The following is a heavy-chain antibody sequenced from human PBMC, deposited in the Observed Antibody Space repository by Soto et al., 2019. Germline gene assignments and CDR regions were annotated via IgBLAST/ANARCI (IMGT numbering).Heavy chain of an antibody. Sequence: PAATXSLTCTFSVCSIIISSYYVGWIRQPPGKVLEWIGSIYDSGITYYNPSLKSRVTISVDTSKNQFSLKLSSVTAADTAVYYCARSRFHMILPETTPTKYHWFDTRGQGTLV. CDR2: IYDSGIT. D-gene: IGHD3-22*01. CDR3: ARSRFHMILPETTPTKYHWFDT. J-gene: IGHJ5*02. V-gene: IGHV4-39*01. CDR1: VCSIIISSYY.